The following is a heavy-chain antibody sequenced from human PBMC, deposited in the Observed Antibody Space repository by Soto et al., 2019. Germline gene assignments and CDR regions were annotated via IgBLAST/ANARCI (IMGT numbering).Heavy chain of an antibody. Sequence: EVQLVESGGGLVQPGGSLRLSCAASGFTFSSYWMHWVRQAPGKGLVWVSRINYDGSTTSYADSVKGRFTISRDNARNTLYLKMNSLRAEYTAVYYCARAGTGWYWFDPWGQGTLVTVSS. V-gene: IGHV3-74*01. CDR2: INYDGSTT. CDR1: GFTFSSYW. J-gene: IGHJ5*02. D-gene: IGHD6-19*01. CDR3: ARAGTGWYWFDP.